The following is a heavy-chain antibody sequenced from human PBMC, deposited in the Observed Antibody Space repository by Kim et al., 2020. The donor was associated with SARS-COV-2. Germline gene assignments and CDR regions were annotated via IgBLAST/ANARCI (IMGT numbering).Heavy chain of an antibody. D-gene: IGHD1-26*01. CDR1: GFTFNNYT. CDR3: ARPASGWELTSDVFDI. V-gene: IGHV3-30*04. CDR2: ISYHGSNK. J-gene: IGHJ3*02. Sequence: GGSLRLSCGASGFTFNNYTMHWVRQAPGKGLEWVAIISYHGSNKYYADSVKGRFTISRDNSKNTLYLQMHSLRAEDTALYYCARPASGWELTSDVFDIWGQGTMVTVSS.